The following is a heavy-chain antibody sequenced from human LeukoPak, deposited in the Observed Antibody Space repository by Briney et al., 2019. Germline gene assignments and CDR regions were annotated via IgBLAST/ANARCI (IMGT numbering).Heavy chain of an antibody. CDR3: ARDSGSSFHVFDI. V-gene: IGHV4-34*01. D-gene: IGHD1-26*01. CDR2: INHSGST. CDR1: GGSFSGYY. J-gene: IGHJ3*02. Sequence: SETLSLTCAVYGGSFSGYYWSWIRQPPGKGLEWIGEINHSGSTNYNPSLKSRVTISVDTSKNQFSLKLSSVTAADTAVYYCARDSGSSFHVFDIWGQGTMVTASS.